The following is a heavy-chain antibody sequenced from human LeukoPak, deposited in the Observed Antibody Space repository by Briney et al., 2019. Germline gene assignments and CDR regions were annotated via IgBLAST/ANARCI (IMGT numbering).Heavy chain of an antibody. J-gene: IGHJ4*02. Sequence: PGGSLRLSCAASGFTFSSCSMNWVRQAPGKGLEWVSSISSSSSYIYYADSVKGRFTISRDNAKNSLYLQMNSLRDEDTAVYYCARVAAGYSVNYFDYWGQGTLVTVSS. V-gene: IGHV3-21*01. CDR2: ISSSSSYI. CDR1: GFTFSSCS. D-gene: IGHD4-23*01. CDR3: ARVAAGYSVNYFDY.